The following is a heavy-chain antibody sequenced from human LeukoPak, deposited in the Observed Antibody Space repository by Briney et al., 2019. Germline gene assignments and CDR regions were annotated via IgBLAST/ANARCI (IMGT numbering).Heavy chain of an antibody. CDR3: ARGVDQQQLVEESYYFDY. Sequence: ASVKVSCKASGYTFTSYDINWVRQATGQGLELMGWMNPNSGNAGSAQKFQGRVTMTRNPSISTAYMELSSLRSEDTAVYYCARGVDQQQLVEESYYFDYWGQGTLVTVSS. V-gene: IGHV1-8*01. CDR1: GYTFTSYD. J-gene: IGHJ4*02. D-gene: IGHD6-13*01. CDR2: MNPNSGNA.